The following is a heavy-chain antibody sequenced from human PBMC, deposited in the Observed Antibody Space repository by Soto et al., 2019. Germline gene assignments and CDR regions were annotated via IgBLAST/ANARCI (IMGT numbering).Heavy chain of an antibody. CDR2: LSGNSRNI. CDR3: STASSVSWGVFQY. J-gene: IGHJ4*02. Sequence: EVQLLESGGGLVQPGGSLRLSCAASGFTFSSYAMTWVRQAPGKGLEWVSALSGNSRNIFHADSVKCRFTISRDNSKISLYLQMNSLRAEDTAMYSCSTASSVSWGVFQYWGEGALFTVSS. V-gene: IGHV3-23*01. CDR1: GFTFSSYA. D-gene: IGHD6-13*01.